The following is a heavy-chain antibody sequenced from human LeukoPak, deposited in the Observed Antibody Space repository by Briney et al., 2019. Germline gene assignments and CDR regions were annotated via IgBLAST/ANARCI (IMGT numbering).Heavy chain of an antibody. CDR2: IYYTGST. CDR3: ARDLLLCSVFDP. CDR1: GGSISNYY. D-gene: IGHD3-10*01. J-gene: IGHJ5*02. V-gene: IGHV4-59*12. Sequence: SETLSLTCTVSGGSISNYYWNWIRQPPGKGLEWIGYIYYTGSTNYNPSLKSRVTISVDTSKNEFSLKLSSVTAADTAVYYCARDLLLCSVFDPWGQGTLVTVSS.